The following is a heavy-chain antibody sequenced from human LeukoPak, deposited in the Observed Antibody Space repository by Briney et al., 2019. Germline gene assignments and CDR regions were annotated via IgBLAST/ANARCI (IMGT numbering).Heavy chain of an antibody. D-gene: IGHD2-2*01. V-gene: IGHV1-46*03. Sequence: ASVKVSCKASGYTFTSYYMHWVRQAPGQGLEWMGIINPSGGSTSYAQKFQGRVTMTRDTSTSTVYMELSSLRSEDTAVYYCARNSLCSSTSCYSHFDCWGQGTLVTVSS. J-gene: IGHJ4*02. CDR1: GYTFTSYY. CDR2: INPSGGST. CDR3: ARNSLCSSTSCYSHFDC.